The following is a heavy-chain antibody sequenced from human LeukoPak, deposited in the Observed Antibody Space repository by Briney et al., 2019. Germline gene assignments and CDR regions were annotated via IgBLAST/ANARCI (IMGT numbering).Heavy chain of an antibody. D-gene: IGHD2-21*01. V-gene: IGHV3-53*01. CDR1: GFTVSSKY. CDR2: IYSGGST. J-gene: IGHJ4*02. Sequence: GGSLRLSCAASGFTVSSKYMSWVRQAPGKGLEWVSVIYSGGSTYYADSVKGRFTISRDNSKNTLYLQMNSLRAEDTAVYYCARDSIGPFDYWGQGTLVIASS. CDR3: ARDSIGPFDY.